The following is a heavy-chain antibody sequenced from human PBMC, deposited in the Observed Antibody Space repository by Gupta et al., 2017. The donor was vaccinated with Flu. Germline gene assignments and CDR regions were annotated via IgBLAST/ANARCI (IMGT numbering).Heavy chain of an antibody. CDR2: IRGDDETT. Sequence: VQLLESGGGLVQPGGSLRLFCAASGFPFNLFALGWVRQAPGKGLQWVSHIRGDDETTYYADFVEDRFTVSRDNSKNTLYLQLNRLRVEDTAVYYCAREFYSQLLDAYDLWGQGTLVTVSS. D-gene: IGHD2-2*01. CDR1: GFPFNLFA. J-gene: IGHJ3*01. V-gene: IGHV3-23*01. CDR3: AREFYSQLLDAYDL.